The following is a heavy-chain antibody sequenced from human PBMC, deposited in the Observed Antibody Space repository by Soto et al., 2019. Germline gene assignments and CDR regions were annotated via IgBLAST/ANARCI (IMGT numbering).Heavy chain of an antibody. V-gene: IGHV4-59*01. CDR3: ARGGGSPYPNHEFDF. J-gene: IGHJ4*02. CDR1: GASITQYY. D-gene: IGHD2-8*01. Sequence: SETLSLTCTVSGASITQYYWNWIRQSPGKGLEWIVSVSSTGSTVFNPSLTSRVTVSLDTSKNQFSLTLNSVTAADTAVYYCARGGGSPYPNHEFDFWGQGTLVTVSS. CDR2: VSSTGST.